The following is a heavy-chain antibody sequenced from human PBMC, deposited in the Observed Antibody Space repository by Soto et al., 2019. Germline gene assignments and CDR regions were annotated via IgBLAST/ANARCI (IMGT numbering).Heavy chain of an antibody. Sequence: ASVKVSCKASGYTFTSYAMHWVRQAPGQRLEWMGWINAGNGNTKYSQKFQGRVTITRDTSASTTYMELSSLRSEDTAVYYCASSLLGTTPNGMDVWGQGTTVTVSS. D-gene: IGHD1-7*01. CDR3: ASSLLGTTPNGMDV. J-gene: IGHJ6*02. V-gene: IGHV1-3*01. CDR2: INAGNGNT. CDR1: GYTFTSYA.